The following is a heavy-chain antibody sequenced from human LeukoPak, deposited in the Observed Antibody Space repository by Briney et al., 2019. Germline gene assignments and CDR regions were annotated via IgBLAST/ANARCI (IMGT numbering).Heavy chain of an antibody. CDR2: INHSGST. CDR3: ARGRGRLRDY. CDR1: GGSFSGYY. V-gene: IGHV4-34*01. J-gene: IGHJ4*02. D-gene: IGHD2-21*01. Sequence: SETLSLTCAVYGGSFSGYYWSWIRQPPGEGLEWIGEINHSGSTNYNPSLKSRVTISVDTSKNQFSLKLSSVTAADTAVYYCARGRGRLRDYWGQGTLVTVSS.